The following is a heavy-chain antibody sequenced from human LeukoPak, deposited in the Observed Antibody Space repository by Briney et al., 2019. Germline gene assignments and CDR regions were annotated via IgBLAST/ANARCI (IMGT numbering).Heavy chain of an antibody. J-gene: IGHJ5*02. CDR3: AKGPYYDFWSGYSPGGSWFDP. V-gene: IGHV3-30-3*01. D-gene: IGHD3-3*01. CDR2: ISYDGSNK. CDR1: GFTFSSYA. Sequence: GGSLRLSCAASGFTFSSYAMHWVRQAPGKGLEWVAVISYDGSNKYYADSVKGRFTISRDNSKNTLYLQMNSLRAEDTAVYYCAKGPYYDFWSGYSPGGSWFDPWGQGTLVTVSS.